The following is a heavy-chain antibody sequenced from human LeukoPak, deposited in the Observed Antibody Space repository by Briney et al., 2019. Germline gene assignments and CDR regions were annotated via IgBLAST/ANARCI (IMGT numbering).Heavy chain of an antibody. CDR2: IYYSGST. D-gene: IGHD6-19*01. V-gene: IGHV4-61*08. CDR1: GGSISSGGYY. CDR3: ARVIAVADNWFDP. J-gene: IGHJ5*02. Sequence: PSETLSLTCTVSGGSISSGGYYWSWIRQHPGKGLEWIGYIYYSGSTNYNPSLKSRVTISVDTSKNQFSLKLSSVTAADTAVYYCARVIAVADNWFDPWGQGTLVTVSS.